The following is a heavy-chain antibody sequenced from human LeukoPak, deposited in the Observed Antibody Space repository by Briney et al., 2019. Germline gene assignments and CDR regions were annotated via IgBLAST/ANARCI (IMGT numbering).Heavy chain of an antibody. CDR2: ISAYNGNT. V-gene: IGHV1-18*01. D-gene: IGHD1-26*01. J-gene: IGHJ6*02. Sequence: ASVKVSCKASGYTFTSYGISWVRQAPGQGLEWMGWISAYNGNTNYAQKLQGRVTMTTDTSTSTAYMELRSLRSGDTAVYYCARERREAYYYYYGMDVWGQGTTVTVSS. CDR3: ARERREAYYYYYGMDV. CDR1: GYTFTSYG.